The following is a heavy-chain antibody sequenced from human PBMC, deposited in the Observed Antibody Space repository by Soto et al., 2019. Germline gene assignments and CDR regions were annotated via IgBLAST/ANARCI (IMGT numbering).Heavy chain of an antibody. V-gene: IGHV1-58*01. D-gene: IGHD1-1*01. CDR2: IVIGTGNT. J-gene: IGHJ4*02. CDR3: AAVPGDFDC. Sequence: SVKVSCKASGFTFSSSSVQWVRQARGQRLEWVGWIVIGTGNTNYAQRFQGRVTFTRDMSTSTAYMELSSLRSEDTAVYYCAAVPGDFDCWGQGTLVTVSS. CDR1: GFTFSSSS.